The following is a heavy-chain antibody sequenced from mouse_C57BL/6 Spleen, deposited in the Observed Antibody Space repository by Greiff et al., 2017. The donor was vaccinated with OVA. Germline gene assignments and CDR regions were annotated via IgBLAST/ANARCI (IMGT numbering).Heavy chain of an antibody. Sequence: QVQLKQSGAELVRPGASVKMSCKASGYTFTSYNMHWVKQTPRQGLEWIGAIYPGNGDTSYNQKFKGKATLTVDKSSSTAYMQLSSLTSEDSAVYFCARSYDYDVGYAMDYWGQGTSVTVSS. J-gene: IGHJ4*01. V-gene: IGHV1-12*01. CDR2: IYPGNGDT. D-gene: IGHD2-4*01. CDR1: GYTFTSYN. CDR3: ARSYDYDVGYAMDY.